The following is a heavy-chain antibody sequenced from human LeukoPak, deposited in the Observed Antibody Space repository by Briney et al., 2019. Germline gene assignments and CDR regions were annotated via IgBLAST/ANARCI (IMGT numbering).Heavy chain of an antibody. CDR3: AGLVWARDAFDI. J-gene: IGHJ3*02. Sequence: PGGSLRLSCAASGFTFSSYWMSWVRQAPGKGLEWVSSISSSSSYIYYADSVKGRFTISRDNAKNSLYLQMNSLRAEDTAVYYCAGLVWARDAFDIWGQGTMVTVSS. CDR2: ISSSSSYI. D-gene: IGHD1-26*01. V-gene: IGHV3-21*01. CDR1: GFTFSSYW.